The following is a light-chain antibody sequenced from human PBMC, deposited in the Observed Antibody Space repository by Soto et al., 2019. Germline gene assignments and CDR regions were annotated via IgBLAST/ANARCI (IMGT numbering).Light chain of an antibody. CDR3: QQRRNWPLT. CDR1: QTVSSS. Sequence: EIVLTQSPATLSLSPGERATLSCRASQTVSSSLAWYQQKPGQAPRLLIYDASNRATGIPARFSGSGSGTDWTLTISRLVPEYLAVYYCQQRRNWPLTFGGGTKVEIK. J-gene: IGKJ4*01. V-gene: IGKV3-11*01. CDR2: DAS.